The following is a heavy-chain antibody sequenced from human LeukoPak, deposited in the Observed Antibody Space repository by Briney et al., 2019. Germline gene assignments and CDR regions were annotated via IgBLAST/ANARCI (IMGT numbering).Heavy chain of an antibody. V-gene: IGHV3-23*01. J-gene: IGHJ4*02. CDR1: GFTFSSYA. D-gene: IGHD2-2*01. CDR3: ARIRGYCSSTSCYFLPPYYFDY. Sequence: SGGSLRLSCAASGFTFSSYAMSWVRQAPGKGLEWVSAISGSGGSTYYADSVKGRFTISRDNSKNTLYLQMNSLRAEDTAVYYCARIRGYCSSTSCYFLPPYYFDYWGQGTLVTVSS. CDR2: ISGSGGST.